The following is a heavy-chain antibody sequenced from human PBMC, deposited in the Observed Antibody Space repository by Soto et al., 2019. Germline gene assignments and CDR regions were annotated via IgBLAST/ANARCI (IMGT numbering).Heavy chain of an antibody. D-gene: IGHD3-10*01. CDR1: GGTFSSYA. J-gene: IGHJ5*02. Sequence: QVQLVQSGAEVKKPGSSVKVSCKASGGTFSSYAISWVRQAPGQGLEWMGGIIPIFGTANYAQKFQGRVTITADESTSTAYMELSSLRSEDTAVYYCARGGYYYGSGSYFNWFDPWGQGTLVTVSS. V-gene: IGHV1-69*01. CDR3: ARGGYYYGSGSYFNWFDP. CDR2: IIPIFGTA.